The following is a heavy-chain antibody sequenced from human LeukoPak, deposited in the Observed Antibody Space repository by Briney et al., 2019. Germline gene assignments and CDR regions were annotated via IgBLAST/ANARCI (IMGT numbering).Heavy chain of an antibody. J-gene: IGHJ4*02. CDR1: GGSLSSSNW. CDR3: ATPGAYCGSDCYLAY. D-gene: IGHD2-21*02. V-gene: IGHV4-4*02. CDR2: IYHRGST. Sequence: PSETLPLTCAVSGGSLSSSNWWSWVRQPPGKGLEWIGEIYHRGSTNYNPSLKSRVTISVDKSKNQFSLNLSSVTAADTAVYYCATPGAYCGSDCYLAYWGQGTLVTVSS.